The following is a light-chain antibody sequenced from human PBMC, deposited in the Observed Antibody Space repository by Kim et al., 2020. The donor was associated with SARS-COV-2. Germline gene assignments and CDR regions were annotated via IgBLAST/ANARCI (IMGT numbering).Light chain of an antibody. CDR2: GAS. CDR3: QQYGSSPT. CDR1: QTVGSYF. V-gene: IGKV3-20*01. J-gene: IGKJ3*01. Sequence: WAPGERATLACRASQTVGSYFLAWYQQKPGQAPRLLIYGASSRATGIPDRFSGSGSGTDFTLTISRLEPEDLALYFCQQYGSSPTFGPGTKVDIK.